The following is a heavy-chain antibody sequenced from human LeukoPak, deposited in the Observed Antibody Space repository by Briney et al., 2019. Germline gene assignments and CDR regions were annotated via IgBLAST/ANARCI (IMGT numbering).Heavy chain of an antibody. CDR3: ARGRWLPFDY. D-gene: IGHD4-23*01. CDR2: INHSGST. J-gene: IGHJ4*02. Sequence: SETLSLTCAVYGGSFSGYYWSWIRQPPGKGLEWIGEINHSGSTNYNPSLKSRATISVDTSKNQFSLKLSSVTAADTAVYYCARGRWLPFDYWGQGTLVTVSS. CDR1: GGSFSGYY. V-gene: IGHV4-34*01.